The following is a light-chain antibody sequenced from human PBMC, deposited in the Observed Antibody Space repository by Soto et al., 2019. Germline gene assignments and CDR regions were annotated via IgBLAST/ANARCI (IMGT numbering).Light chain of an antibody. CDR2: AAS. CDR3: QQSYSTPLT. CDR1: QSISTS. J-gene: IGKJ4*01. V-gene: IGKV1-39*01. Sequence: DIQMTQSPSSLSASVGDRITITCRASQSISTSLNWYQQKPGKPPKLLIYAASTLQSGAPSSFTGSGSWTDFTLTISSPQPEYFATYYCQQSYSTPLTFGGGTKVEIK.